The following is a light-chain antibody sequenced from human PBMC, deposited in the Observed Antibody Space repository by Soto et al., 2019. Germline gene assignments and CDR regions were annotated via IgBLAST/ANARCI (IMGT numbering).Light chain of an antibody. Sequence: EIELTQSPGSVSLSPGERATLSCRASQTVSSSYVAWYQHKPGQAPRLLIHGASSRATGIPDRFSGSESGTDFTLTINRLEPEDFGVYYCQQYGSSPLTFGGGTKVEIK. CDR1: QTVSSSY. J-gene: IGKJ4*01. V-gene: IGKV3-20*01. CDR2: GAS. CDR3: QQYGSSPLT.